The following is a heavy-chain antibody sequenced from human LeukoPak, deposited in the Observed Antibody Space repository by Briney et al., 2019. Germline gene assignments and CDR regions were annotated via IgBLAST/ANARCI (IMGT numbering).Heavy chain of an antibody. CDR2: ISGSDSST. CDR1: GFTFSRFT. J-gene: IGHJ4*02. V-gene: IGHV3-23*01. CDR3: ARRHDYGDF. Sequence: GGSLRLSCAASGFTFSRFTINWVRQAPGKGLEWVSGISGSDSSTYYADSVKGRFTISRDNAKNSLYLQMNSLRDEDTAVYYCARRHDYGDFWGQGTLVTVSS.